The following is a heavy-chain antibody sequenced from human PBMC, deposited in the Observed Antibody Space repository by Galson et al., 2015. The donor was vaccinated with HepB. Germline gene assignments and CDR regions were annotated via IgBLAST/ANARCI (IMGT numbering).Heavy chain of an antibody. CDR2: IYYSGST. Sequence: ETLSLTCTVPGGSISSSSYYWGWIRQPPGKGLEWIGSIYYSGSTSYNPSLKSRVTISEDTSKNQFSLKLSSVAAADTAVYYCARQWSVGYCSGGSCSPIDWFDPWGQRTLVTVSS. D-gene: IGHD2-15*01. V-gene: IGHV4-39*01. CDR3: ARQWSVGYCSGGSCSPIDWFDP. J-gene: IGHJ5*02. CDR1: GGSISSSSYY.